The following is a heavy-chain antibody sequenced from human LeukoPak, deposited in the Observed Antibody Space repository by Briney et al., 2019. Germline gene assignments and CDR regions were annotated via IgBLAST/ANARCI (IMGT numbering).Heavy chain of an antibody. CDR1: GFTFTSSA. D-gene: IGHD5-18*01. V-gene: IGHV1-58*02. CDR2: IVVGSGNT. J-gene: IGHJ6*02. Sequence: SVKVSCKASGFTFTSSAMQWVRQARGQRLEWIGWIVVGSGNTNYAQKFQERVTITRGVSTSTAYMELSSLRSEDTAVYYCAAQRDVDTYYYGMDVWGQGTTVTVSS. CDR3: AAQRDVDTYYYGMDV.